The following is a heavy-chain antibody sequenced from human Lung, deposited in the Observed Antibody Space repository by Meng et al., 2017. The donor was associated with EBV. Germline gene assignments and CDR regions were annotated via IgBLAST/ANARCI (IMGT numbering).Heavy chain of an antibody. CDR3: ARGGTSSAPFDY. V-gene: IGHV4-34*01. D-gene: IGHD2-2*01. Sequence: QVQLRQWGAGLLKPSETPSLTCGVSGRSFSSSYWSWIRQPPGKGLEWIGQINYSGITNYNPSLKSRVTISVDTSKNQFSLSLNSVTAADTAVYYCARGGTSSAPFDYWGQETLVTVSS. CDR1: GRSFSSSY. CDR2: INYSGIT. J-gene: IGHJ4*02.